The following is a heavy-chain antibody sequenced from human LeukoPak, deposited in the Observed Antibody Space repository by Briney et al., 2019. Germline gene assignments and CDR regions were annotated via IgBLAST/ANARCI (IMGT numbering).Heavy chain of an antibody. CDR2: MYYSGST. CDR3: ARPYYYDSRIDP. Sequence: SETLSLTCTVSGGSISSGDYYWSWIRQPPGKGLEWIAYMYYSGSTYYNPSLKSRVTMSADTSKNQLSLKLSSVTAADTAVHYCARPYYYDSRIDPWGQGILVTVSS. CDR1: GGSISSGDYY. V-gene: IGHV4-30-4*01. J-gene: IGHJ5*02. D-gene: IGHD3-22*01.